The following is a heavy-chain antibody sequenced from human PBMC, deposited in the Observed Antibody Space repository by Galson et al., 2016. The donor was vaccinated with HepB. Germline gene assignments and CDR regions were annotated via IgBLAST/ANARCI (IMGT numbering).Heavy chain of an antibody. CDR2: ISNDESRK. V-gene: IGHV3-30*04. Sequence: SLRLSCAVSGFTYGIHWVRQAPGKGLEWVAAISNDESRKDYADSVKGRFIISRDTSKNTLYLQMNSLRSEDTAVYYCASDMHNFDFLGGSFDYWGQGTLVTVSS. CDR1: GFTYG. D-gene: IGHD3-3*01. CDR3: ASDMHNFDFLGGSFDY. J-gene: IGHJ4*02.